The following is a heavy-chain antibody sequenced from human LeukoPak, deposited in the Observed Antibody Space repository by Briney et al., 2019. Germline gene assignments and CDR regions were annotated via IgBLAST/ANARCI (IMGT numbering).Heavy chain of an antibody. V-gene: IGHV3-30*18. CDR1: GFXFSSYG. Sequence: PGGSLRLSCAASGFXFSSYGMHWVRQAPGKGLQWVAVISYDGSNKYYADSVKGRFTISRDNSKNTLYLQMNSLRAEDTAVYYCAKAAAGIQLPHDYWGQGTLVTVSS. CDR2: ISYDGSNK. CDR3: AKAAAGIQLPHDY. J-gene: IGHJ4*02. D-gene: IGHD5-18*01.